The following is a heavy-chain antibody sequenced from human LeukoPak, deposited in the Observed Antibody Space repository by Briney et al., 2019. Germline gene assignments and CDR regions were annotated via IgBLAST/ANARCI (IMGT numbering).Heavy chain of an antibody. CDR1: GFTFSSYA. CDR3: AKDHGRAGITMVRGVNFDY. V-gene: IGHV3-23*01. J-gene: IGHJ4*02. CDR2: ISGSGGST. Sequence: GGSLRLSCAASGFTFSSYAMSWVRQAPGKGLEWVSAISGSGGSTYYADSVKGRFTISRDNSKNTLYLQMNSLRAEDTAVYYCAKDHGRAGITMVRGVNFDYWGQGTLVTVSS. D-gene: IGHD3-10*01.